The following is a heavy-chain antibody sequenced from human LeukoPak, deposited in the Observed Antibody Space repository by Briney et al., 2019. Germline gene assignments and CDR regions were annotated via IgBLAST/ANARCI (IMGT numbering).Heavy chain of an antibody. Sequence: ASVKVSCKASGYTFTGYYIHWVRQAPGQGLGWMGRINPNSGGTNYAQRFQGRVTMTRDASISTAYMELSRLRSDDTAVYYCASSHKGTTTAISSFDYWGQGTLVTVSS. D-gene: IGHD1-1*01. CDR1: GYTFTGYY. J-gene: IGHJ4*02. CDR3: ASSHKGTTTAISSFDY. V-gene: IGHV1-2*06. CDR2: INPNSGGT.